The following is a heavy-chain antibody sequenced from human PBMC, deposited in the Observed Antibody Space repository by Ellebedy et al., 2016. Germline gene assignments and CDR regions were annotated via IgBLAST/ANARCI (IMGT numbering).Heavy chain of an antibody. J-gene: IGHJ4*02. CDR3: AHKSTVHSVDY. CDR2: IYGNDDK. CDR1: GFSLTTNEVV. V-gene: IGHV2-5*01. D-gene: IGHD4-11*01. Sequence: SGPTLVKPTQTLTLTCTFYGFSLTTNEVVVGWIRQPPGKAPEWLAFIYGNDDKRYRPFLKSRLTITKDTSKNEVVLTMTNMDPVDTGTYYCAHKSTVHSVDYWGQGTLVTVSS.